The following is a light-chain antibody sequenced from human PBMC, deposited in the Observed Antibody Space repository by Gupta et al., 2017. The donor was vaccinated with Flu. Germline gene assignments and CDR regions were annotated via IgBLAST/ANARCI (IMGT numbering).Light chain of an antibody. CDR3: QSYDSSLSSVV. CDR2: GNN. Sequence: QSVLTQPPSVSGAPGQRVTISCPGSSPNIGAGYDVHWYQQLPGTAPKLLIYGNNNRPSGVPDRFSGSKSGTSASLAITWLQAEDEADYYCQSYDSSLSSVVFGGGTKLTVL. V-gene: IGLV1-40*01. CDR1: SPNIGAGYD. J-gene: IGLJ2*01.